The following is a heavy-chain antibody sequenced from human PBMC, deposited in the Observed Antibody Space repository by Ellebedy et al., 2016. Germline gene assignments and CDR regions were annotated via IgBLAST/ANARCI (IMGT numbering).Heavy chain of an antibody. V-gene: IGHV4-61*02. Sequence: LRLSXTVSGGSISSGAYYWTWIRQPAGNSLEWIGRISTTGSSGGSNYNPSLKSRVTMSVDTSKNHFSLKIDSVTAADTAVYYCATLTIPGGSDSWGQGILVTVSS. J-gene: IGHJ4*02. CDR3: ATLTIPGGSDS. CDR1: GGSISSGAYY. CDR2: ISTTGSSGGS. D-gene: IGHD3-3*01.